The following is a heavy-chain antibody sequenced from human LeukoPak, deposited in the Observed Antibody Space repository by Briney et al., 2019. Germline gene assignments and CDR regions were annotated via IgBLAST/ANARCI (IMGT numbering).Heavy chain of an antibody. D-gene: IGHD6-13*01. CDR3: ARASGSWRWPGYFDL. CDR1: GGSISSSYYY. Sequence: PSETLSLTCTVSGGSISSSYYYWSWIRQPPGKGLEWIGYIYYSGSTNYNPSLKSRVTISVDTSKNQFSLKLSSVTAADTAVYYCARASGSWRWPGYFDLWGRGTLVTVSS. J-gene: IGHJ2*01. V-gene: IGHV4-61*01. CDR2: IYYSGST.